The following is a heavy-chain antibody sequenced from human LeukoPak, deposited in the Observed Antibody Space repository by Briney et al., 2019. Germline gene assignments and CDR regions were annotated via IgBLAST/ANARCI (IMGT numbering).Heavy chain of an antibody. CDR2: INPTGGST. D-gene: IGHD4/OR15-4a*01. V-gene: IGHV1-46*01. Sequence: ASVKVSCKASGYTFTSYYMHWVRQAPGQGLEWMGFINPTGGSTSYAQKFQGRVSMTRDMSTSTVYMELSSLRSEDTAVYYCARNEGSGLDYWGRGTLVTVSS. CDR3: ARNEGSGLDY. J-gene: IGHJ2*01. CDR1: GYTFTSYY.